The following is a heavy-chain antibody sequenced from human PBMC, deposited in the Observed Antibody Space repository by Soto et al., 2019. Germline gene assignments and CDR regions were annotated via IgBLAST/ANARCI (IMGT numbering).Heavy chain of an antibody. CDR2: IIPILGIA. CDR1: GGTFSSYT. J-gene: IGHJ3*02. Sequence: QVQLVQSGAEVKKPGSSVKVSCKASGGTFSSYTISWVRQAPGQGLEWMGRIIPILGIANYAQKFQGRVTITADKSTSTAYMELSSLRSEDTAVYYCAREGAEEGYDAFDIWGQGTMVTVSS. V-gene: IGHV1-69*08. D-gene: IGHD5-12*01. CDR3: AREGAEEGYDAFDI.